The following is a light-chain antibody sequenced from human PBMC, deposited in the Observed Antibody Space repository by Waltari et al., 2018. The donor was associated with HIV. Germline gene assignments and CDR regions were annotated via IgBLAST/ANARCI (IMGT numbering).Light chain of an antibody. CDR2: GTS. J-gene: IGKJ2*01. CDR3: QQTFSPPRT. CDR1: IISY. V-gene: IGKV1-39*01. Sequence: IISYVNWYHQSPGKAPTLIIFGTSTLQDGVSSRFSGSGSETEFALSIAGLQREDFGTYFCQQTFSPPRTFGPGT.